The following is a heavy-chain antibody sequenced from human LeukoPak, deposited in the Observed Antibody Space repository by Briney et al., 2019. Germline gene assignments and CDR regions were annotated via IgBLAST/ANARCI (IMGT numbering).Heavy chain of an antibody. Sequence: ASVKVSCKASGYTFTGYYMHWVRQAPGQGLEWMGWISAYNGNTNYAQKLQGRVTMTTDTSTSTAYMELRSLRSDDTAVYYCARVERVDWFGWNDNWFDPWGQGTLVTVSS. CDR2: ISAYNGNT. D-gene: IGHD3-9*01. V-gene: IGHV1-18*04. J-gene: IGHJ5*02. CDR3: ARVERVDWFGWNDNWFDP. CDR1: GYTFTGYY.